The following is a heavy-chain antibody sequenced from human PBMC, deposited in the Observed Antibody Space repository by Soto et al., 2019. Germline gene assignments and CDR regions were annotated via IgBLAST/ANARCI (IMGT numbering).Heavy chain of an antibody. CDR1: GDSIGTGGYY. V-gene: IGHV4-31*03. CDR2: IHYSGRT. CDR3: ATNHDDISGRTPLLFDS. J-gene: IGHJ4*02. Sequence: QVQLQESGPGLVKPSQTLSLTCTVSGDSIGTGGYYWDWIRQHPGKGPEWIGYIHYSGRTYSNPSLKSRLTISLDTSKNQFSLHLSSVTAADTAVYYCATNHDDISGRTPLLFDSWGQGTLVTVSS. D-gene: IGHD3-22*01.